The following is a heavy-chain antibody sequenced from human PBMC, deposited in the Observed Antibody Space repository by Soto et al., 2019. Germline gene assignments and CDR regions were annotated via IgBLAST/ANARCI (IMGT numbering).Heavy chain of an antibody. CDR3: AKVVHSSTWYRYFDY. J-gene: IGHJ4*02. CDR1: GFTFSNYG. V-gene: IGHV3-30*18. D-gene: IGHD6-13*01. Sequence: VRLSCAASGFTFSNYGMHWVRQALGKGLEWVAVISYDGSNEYYVDSVKGRFTISRDNSRNTLYLQMNSLRAEDTAVYYCAKVVHSSTWYRYFDYWGQGTLVTVSS. CDR2: ISYDGSNE.